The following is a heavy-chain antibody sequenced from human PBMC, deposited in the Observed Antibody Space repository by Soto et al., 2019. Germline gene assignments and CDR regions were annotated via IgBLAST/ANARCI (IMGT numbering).Heavy chain of an antibody. V-gene: IGHV3-23*01. CDR2: ITGTGGNT. J-gene: IGHJ6*02. D-gene: IGHD3-3*01. CDR1: GFTLSTYG. CDR3: ARELYYDFWSGYSHQYYGMDV. Sequence: GSLRLSCAASGFTLSTYGMTWVRQAPGKGLEWVSAITGTGGNTYYVDSMKGRFTVSRDNSKNSLYLQMNSLRAEDKAVYYCARELYYDFWSGYSHQYYGMDVWGQGTTVTVSS.